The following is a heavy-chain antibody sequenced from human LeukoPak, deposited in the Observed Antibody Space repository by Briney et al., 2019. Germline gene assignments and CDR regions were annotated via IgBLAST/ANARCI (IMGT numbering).Heavy chain of an antibody. V-gene: IGHV4-59*01. CDR2: IHYSGST. Sequence: SETLSLTCTVSGGSISSYYWSWIRQPPGKGLEWIGYIHYSGSTNYNPSLKSRVTISVDTSKNQFSLKLSSVTAADTAVYYCARDRGNWFDPWGQGTLVTVSS. J-gene: IGHJ5*02. D-gene: IGHD3-10*01. CDR3: ARDRGNWFDP. CDR1: GGSISSYY.